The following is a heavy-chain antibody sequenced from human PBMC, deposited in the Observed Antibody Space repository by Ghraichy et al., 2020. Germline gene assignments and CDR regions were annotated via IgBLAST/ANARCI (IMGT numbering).Heavy chain of an antibody. J-gene: IGHJ6*02. CDR3: ARAPDPHYDFWAGYYYYYGMDV. V-gene: IGHV3-74*01. CDR2: INSDGSST. Sequence: LSLTCAASGFTFSSYWMHWVRQAPGKGLVWVSRINSDGSSTSYADSVKGRFTISRDNAKNTLYLQMNSLRAEDTAVYYCARAPDPHYDFWAGYYYYYGMDVWGQGTTVTVSS. D-gene: IGHD3-3*01. CDR1: GFTFSSYW.